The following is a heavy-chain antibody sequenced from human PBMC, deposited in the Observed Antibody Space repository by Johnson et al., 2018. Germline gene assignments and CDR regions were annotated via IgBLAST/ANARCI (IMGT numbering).Heavy chain of an antibody. CDR3: VGGVGWILQH. Sequence: VQLVESGGGLVPPGGSLRLSCAASGFTFSNYWMFWVRQAPGKGLEWVATIKKDGSEKLYVDSVKGRFTMSRDNAKNSLYLQMNSLRDEDTAGYYWVGGVGWILQHWGQGTLVSVSS. J-gene: IGHJ1*01. CDR1: GFTFSNYW. D-gene: IGHD1-26*01. CDR2: IKKDGSEK. V-gene: IGHV3-7*04.